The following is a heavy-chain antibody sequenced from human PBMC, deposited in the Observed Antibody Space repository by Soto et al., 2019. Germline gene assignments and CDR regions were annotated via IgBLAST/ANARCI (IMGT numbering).Heavy chain of an antibody. D-gene: IGHD4-17*01. CDR2: INHSGST. J-gene: IGHJ4*02. V-gene: IGHV4-34*01. CDR1: GGSFSGYY. Sequence: SETLSLTCAVYGGSFSGYYWSWIRQPPGKGLEWIGEINHSGSTNYNPSLKSRVTISVDTSKNQFSLKLSSVTAADTAVYYCASLDYDRYFDYWGRGTLVTVSS. CDR3: ASLDYDRYFDY.